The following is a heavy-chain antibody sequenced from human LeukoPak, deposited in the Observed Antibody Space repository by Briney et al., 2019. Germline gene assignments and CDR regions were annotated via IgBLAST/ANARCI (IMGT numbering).Heavy chain of an antibody. D-gene: IGHD3-10*01. CDR1: GFTFDDYA. CDR2: ISWNSGSI. J-gene: IGHJ5*02. CDR3: AKEGGSGSYWHPGGNWFDP. Sequence: GGSLRLSCAASGFTFDDYAMHWVRQAPGKGLEWVSGISWNSGSIGYADSVKGRFTISRDNAKNSLYLQMNSLRAEDTALYYCAKEGGSGSYWHPGGNWFDPWGQGTLVTVSS. V-gene: IGHV3-9*01.